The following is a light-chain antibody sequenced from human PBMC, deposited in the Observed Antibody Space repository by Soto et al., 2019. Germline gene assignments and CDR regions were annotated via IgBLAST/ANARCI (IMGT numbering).Light chain of an antibody. CDR2: DPS. Sequence: EIVLTQSPATLSLSPGERATLSCRASQSVSTHLAWYQQRPGQAPRLLIFDPSSRATDIPPRFSGSGSGTYFTLTISSLEPEDFAVYYCQQRRSWPPTITFGQGTRLDIK. CDR3: QQRRSWPPTIT. V-gene: IGKV3-11*01. J-gene: IGKJ5*01. CDR1: QSVSTH.